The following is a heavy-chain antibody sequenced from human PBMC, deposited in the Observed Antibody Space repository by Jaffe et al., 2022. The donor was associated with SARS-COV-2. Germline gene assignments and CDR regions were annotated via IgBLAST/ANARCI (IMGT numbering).Heavy chain of an antibody. Sequence: EVQLVESGGGLVQPGGSLRLSCAASGFTFSSYEMNWVRQAPGKGLEWVSYISSSGSTIYYADSVKGRFTISRDNAKNSLYLQMNSLRAEDTAVYYCARGRRWIGRGGPSAPSPFDYWGQGTLVTVSS. CDR3: ARGRRWIGRGGPSAPSPFDY. CDR1: GFTFSSYE. D-gene: IGHD5-12*01. J-gene: IGHJ4*02. CDR2: ISSSGSTI. V-gene: IGHV3-48*03.